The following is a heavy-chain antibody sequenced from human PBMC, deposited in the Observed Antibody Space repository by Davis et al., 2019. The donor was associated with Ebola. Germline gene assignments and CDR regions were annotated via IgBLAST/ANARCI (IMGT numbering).Heavy chain of an antibody. V-gene: IGHV4-59*05. CDR3: ARHSGSYYYYYYYGMDV. CDR2: IYYSGST. Sequence: MPSETLSLTCTVSGGSISSYYWSWIRQPPGKGLEWIGSIYYSGSTYYNPSLKSRVTISVDTSKNQFSLKLSSVTAADTAVYYCARHSGSYYYYYYYGMDVWGQGTTVTVSS. J-gene: IGHJ6*02. CDR1: GGSISSYY. D-gene: IGHD1-26*01.